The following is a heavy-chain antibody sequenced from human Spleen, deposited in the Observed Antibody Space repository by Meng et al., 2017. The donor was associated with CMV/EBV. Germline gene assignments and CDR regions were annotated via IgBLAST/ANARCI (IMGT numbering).Heavy chain of an antibody. J-gene: IGHJ6*02. V-gene: IGHV1-8*02. Sequence: ASVKVSCKASGYTFTGYYMHWVRQAPGQGLEWMGWINPNSGNTGYAQKFQGRVTMTRNTSISTAYMELSSLRSEDTAVYYCARVERFLEWLLSIGGMGIGMDVWGQGTTVTVSS. CDR1: GYTFTGYY. D-gene: IGHD3-3*01. CDR3: ARVERFLEWLLSIGGMGIGMDV. CDR2: INPNSGNT.